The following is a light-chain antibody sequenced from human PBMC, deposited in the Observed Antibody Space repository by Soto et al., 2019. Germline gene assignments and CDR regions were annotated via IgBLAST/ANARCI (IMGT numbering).Light chain of an antibody. V-gene: IGKV1-5*01. Sequence: DIQMTQSPPTLSASVGDRVTLTCRASQSISGWLAWYQQKPGKAPKLLIYDASTLESGVPSRFSGSGSGKEFTVTISSLQADDFAAYYCQQDNTYSQTFGQGTKVEI. CDR3: QQDNTYSQT. CDR2: DAS. CDR1: QSISGW. J-gene: IGKJ1*01.